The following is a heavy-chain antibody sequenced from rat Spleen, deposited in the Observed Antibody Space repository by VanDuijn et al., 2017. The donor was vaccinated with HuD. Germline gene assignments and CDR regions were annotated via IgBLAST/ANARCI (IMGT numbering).Heavy chain of an antibody. D-gene: IGHD1-9*01. V-gene: IGHV5-31*01. J-gene: IGHJ2*01. CDR2: ITNTGGST. Sequence: EVQLVESGGGLVQPGRSLKLSCVASGFTFNNYWMTWIRQAPGKGREWVASITNTGGSTYYPDSVKGRFTISRDNAKSTLYLQMNSLRSEDTATYYCTRATGIPYYFDYWGQGVMVTVSS. CDR3: TRATGIPYYFDY. CDR1: GFTFNNYW.